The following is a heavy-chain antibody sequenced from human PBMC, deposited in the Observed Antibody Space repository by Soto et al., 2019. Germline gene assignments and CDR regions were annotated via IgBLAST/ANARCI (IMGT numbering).Heavy chain of an antibody. Sequence: PGGSLRLSCAASRFTVGSSYVSWVRQAPGKGLEWVSVIYTGDTPYYADSAKGRFTISRDNSKNTLYLQMNSLRVEDTAVYYCTRDLMDVVPPADDLFDPWGQGILVTVSS. CDR2: IYTGDTP. CDR1: RFTVGSSY. J-gene: IGHJ5*02. D-gene: IGHD2-2*01. V-gene: IGHV3-53*01. CDR3: TRDLMDVVPPADDLFDP.